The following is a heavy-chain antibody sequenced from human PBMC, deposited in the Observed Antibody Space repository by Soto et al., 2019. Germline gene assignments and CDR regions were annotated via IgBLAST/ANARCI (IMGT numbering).Heavy chain of an antibody. Sequence: SVKVSCKASGGTFSSYAISWVRQAPGQGLEWMGGIIPIFGTANYAQKFQGRVTITADESTSTAYMELSSLRSEDTAVYYCARGVVPAAIPYYYGMDVWGQGTTVTVSS. CDR2: IIPIFGTA. V-gene: IGHV1-69*13. D-gene: IGHD2-2*01. J-gene: IGHJ6*02. CDR3: ARGVVPAAIPYYYGMDV. CDR1: GGTFSSYA.